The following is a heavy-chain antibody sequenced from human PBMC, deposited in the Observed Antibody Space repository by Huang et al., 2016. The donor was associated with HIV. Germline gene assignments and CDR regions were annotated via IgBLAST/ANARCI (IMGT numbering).Heavy chain of an antibody. D-gene: IGHD5-12*01. CDR1: GGSFSGHY. V-gene: IGHV4-34*01. CDR3: ARGGMGRWLQWKTFDI. CDR2: INHSGST. J-gene: IGHJ3*02. Sequence: QVQLQQWGAGLLKPSETLSLTCAVYGGSFSGHYWTWIRQPPGKGLEWIGEINHSGSTNYNPALKSRVTIAVDTSKNQFSLQLTSVTAADSAVYYCARGGMGRWLQWKTFDIWGQGTMVTVSS.